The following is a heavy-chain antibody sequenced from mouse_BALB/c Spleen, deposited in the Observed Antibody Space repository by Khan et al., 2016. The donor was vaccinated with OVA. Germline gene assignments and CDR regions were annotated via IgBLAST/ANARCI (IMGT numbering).Heavy chain of an antibody. CDR2: IWGGGST. Sequence: VQLQESGPGLVAPSQSLSITCTVSGFSLTDYGVSWIRQPPGKGLEWLGVIWGGGSTYYNSTLKSRLSISKDNSKSQVFLKMNSLQTDDTAMYYCAKGVWSYYYAIDYWGQGTSVTVSS. CDR1: GFSLTDYG. J-gene: IGHJ4*01. D-gene: IGHD2-10*02. V-gene: IGHV2-6-5*01. CDR3: AKGVWSYYYAIDY.